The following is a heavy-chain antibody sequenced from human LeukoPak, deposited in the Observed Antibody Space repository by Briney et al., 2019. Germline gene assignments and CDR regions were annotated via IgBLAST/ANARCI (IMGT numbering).Heavy chain of an antibody. V-gene: IGHV4-61*01. J-gene: IGHJ4*02. D-gene: IGHD6-13*01. Sequence: SETLSLTCTVSGGSISSSSYYWSWIRQPPGKGLEWIGYIYYSGSTNYNPSLKSRVTISVDTSKNQFSLKLSSVTAADTAVYYCARISIAAAGHFDYWGQGTLVTVSS. CDR2: IYYSGST. CDR1: GGSISSSSYY. CDR3: ARISIAAAGHFDY.